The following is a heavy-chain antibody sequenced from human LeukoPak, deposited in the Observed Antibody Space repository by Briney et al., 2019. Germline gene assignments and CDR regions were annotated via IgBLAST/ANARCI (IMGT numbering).Heavy chain of an antibody. CDR3: ARDKLRYWFDP. CDR2: IYHSGST. Sequence: PSQTLSLTCAVSGGSFSSGGYSWSWIRQPPGKGLGWIGYIYHSGSTYYNPSLKSRVTISVDRSKNQFSLKLSSVTAADTAVYYCARDKLRYWFDPWGQGTLVTVSS. V-gene: IGHV4-30-2*01. J-gene: IGHJ5*02. CDR1: GGSFSSGGYS. D-gene: IGHD1-26*01.